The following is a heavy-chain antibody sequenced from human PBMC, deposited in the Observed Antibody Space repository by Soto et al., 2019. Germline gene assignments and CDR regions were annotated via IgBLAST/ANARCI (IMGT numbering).Heavy chain of an antibody. D-gene: IGHD3-10*01. CDR3: ARTGEDY. CDR1: GFTFTNYW. V-gene: IGHV3-7*01. J-gene: IGHJ4*02. Sequence: GGSLRLSCAASGFTFTNYWMTWVRQAPGKGLEWVANINQDGGKKYYVESVKGRFTISRDNARTSLYLQMNSLRAEDTAVYYCARTGEDYWGQGTLVTVSS. CDR2: INQDGGKK.